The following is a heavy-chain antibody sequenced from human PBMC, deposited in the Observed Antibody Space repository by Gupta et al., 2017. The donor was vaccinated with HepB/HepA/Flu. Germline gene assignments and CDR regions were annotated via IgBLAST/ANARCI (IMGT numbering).Heavy chain of an antibody. D-gene: IGHD3-10*01. Sequence: QVQLVESGGGLVKPGGSLRLSCAASGFTFSDYYMSWIRQAPGKGLEWVSYISSSGSTIYYADSVKGRFTISRDNAKESLFLQMNSLGAEDTAVYYCARDLFSFGEALWGSPNYYYGMDVWGHGTTVTVSS. V-gene: IGHV3-11*01. CDR3: ARDLFSFGEALWGSPNYYYGMDV. CDR2: ISSSGSTI. CDR1: GFTFSDYY. J-gene: IGHJ6*02.